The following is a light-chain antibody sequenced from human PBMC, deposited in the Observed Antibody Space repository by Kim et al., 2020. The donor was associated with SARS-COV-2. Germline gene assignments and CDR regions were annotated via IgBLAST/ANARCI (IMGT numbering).Light chain of an antibody. CDR3: QVWDSSTGV. J-gene: IGLJ3*02. V-gene: IGLV3-9*01. Sequence: SVALGQTARITCGGNNIGTKNVHWFQQKPGQAPVLVIYRDRNRPSGIPERFSGSNSGNTDTLTISRAQPGDEADYYCQVWDSSTGVFGGGTQLTVL. CDR2: RDR. CDR1: NIGTKN.